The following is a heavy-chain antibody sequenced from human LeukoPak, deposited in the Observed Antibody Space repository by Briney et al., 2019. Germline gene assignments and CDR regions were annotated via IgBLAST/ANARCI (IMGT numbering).Heavy chain of an antibody. D-gene: IGHD3-22*01. J-gene: IGHJ3*02. CDR2: IIPILGIA. V-gene: IGHV1-69*04. CDR1: GGTFSSYA. CDR3: ARAVRGYSSGYYYEGAFDI. Sequence: ASVKVSCKASGGTFSSYAISWVRQAPGQGLAWMGRIIPILGIANYAQKFQGRVTITADKSTSTAYMELSSLRSEDTAVYYCARAVRGYSSGYYYEGAFDIWAKGQWSPSLQ.